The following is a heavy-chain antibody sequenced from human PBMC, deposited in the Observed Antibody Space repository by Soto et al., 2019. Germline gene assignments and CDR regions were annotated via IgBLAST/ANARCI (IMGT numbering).Heavy chain of an antibody. CDR3: ASSQKGYNWNYFDH. V-gene: IGHV4-39*01. CDR1: GGSISGSYYY. Sequence: SETLSLTCAVSGGSISGSYYYWGWLRQSPGRGPEWIGSVFYTGFTSYNPSLESRVSVSVDTSKNQFSLKVSAVTAADTAVYYCASSQKGYNWNYFDHWGQGALVTVPQ. J-gene: IGHJ4*02. CDR2: VFYTGFT. D-gene: IGHD1-20*01.